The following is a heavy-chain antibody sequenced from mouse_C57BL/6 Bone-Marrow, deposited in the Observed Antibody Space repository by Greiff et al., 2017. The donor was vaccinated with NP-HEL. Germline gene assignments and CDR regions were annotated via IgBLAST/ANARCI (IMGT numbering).Heavy chain of an antibody. Sequence: EVQVVESGGGLVKPGGSLKLSCAASGFTFSSYAMSWVRQTPEKRLEWVATISDGGSYTYYPDNVKGRFTISRDNAKNNLYLQMSHLKSEDTAMYYCARDRGWLLRYWYFDVWGTGTTVIVSS. CDR2: ISDGGSYT. CDR3: ARDRGWLLRYWYFDV. D-gene: IGHD2-3*01. J-gene: IGHJ1*03. V-gene: IGHV5-4*01. CDR1: GFTFSSYA.